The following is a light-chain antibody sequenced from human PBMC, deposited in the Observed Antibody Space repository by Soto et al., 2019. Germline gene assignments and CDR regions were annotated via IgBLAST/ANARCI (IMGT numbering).Light chain of an antibody. CDR3: QQYNSYSPT. CDR2: SAS. CDR1: QDINTY. Sequence: ILLTQSPSSLSASVGDRVTITCRASQDINTYLAWYQREPGKAPKLLIYSASTLQSGVPSRFSGSGSGTDFTLTISSLQPEDFATYYCQQYNSYSPTFGQGTRVEIK. V-gene: IGKV1-9*01. J-gene: IGKJ1*01.